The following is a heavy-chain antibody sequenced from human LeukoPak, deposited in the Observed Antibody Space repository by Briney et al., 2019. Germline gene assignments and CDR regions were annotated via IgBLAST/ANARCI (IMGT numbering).Heavy chain of an antibody. Sequence: ASVKVSCKVSGHTLAELPMSWVRQAPGKGLEWMGGYDPEDGETMYPQRFQGRVTMTEDTSTDIAYMELTSLTSEDTAVYYCATDLSGYSNGYALDSWGQGTLVTVSS. CDR1: GHTLAELP. V-gene: IGHV1-24*01. J-gene: IGHJ4*02. D-gene: IGHD5-18*01. CDR2: YDPEDGET. CDR3: ATDLSGYSNGYALDS.